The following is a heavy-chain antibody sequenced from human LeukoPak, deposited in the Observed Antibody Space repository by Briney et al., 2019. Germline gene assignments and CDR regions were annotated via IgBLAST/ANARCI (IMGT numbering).Heavy chain of an antibody. D-gene: IGHD1-1*01. Sequence: SSETLSLTCTVSGGSISSYYWSWIRQPPVKGLEWIGYIYYSGSTNYNPSLKSRVTISVDTSKNQFSLKLSSVTAADTAVYYCARQIRRTGYFDYWGQGTLVTVSS. CDR2: IYYSGST. J-gene: IGHJ4*02. CDR3: ARQIRRTGYFDY. CDR1: GGSISSYY. V-gene: IGHV4-59*08.